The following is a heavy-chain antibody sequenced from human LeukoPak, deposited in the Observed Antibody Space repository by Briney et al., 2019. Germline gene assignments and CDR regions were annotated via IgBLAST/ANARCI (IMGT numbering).Heavy chain of an antibody. CDR2: ISPNSGGT. V-gene: IGHV1-2*02. CDR1: GYTFTDYY. D-gene: IGHD5-12*01. CDR3: AILATPQLFDY. J-gene: IGHJ4*02. Sequence: ASVKVSCKDSGYTFTDYYLHRVRQAPGQGLEWMGWISPNSGGTNYPQKFQGRVTMTRDTSISTAYMELSRLRSDDTAVYYCAILATPQLFDYWGQGTLVTVSS.